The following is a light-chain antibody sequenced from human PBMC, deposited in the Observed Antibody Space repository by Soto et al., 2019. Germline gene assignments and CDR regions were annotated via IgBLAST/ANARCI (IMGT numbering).Light chain of an antibody. CDR2: GNN. CDR3: HCYDRSLSAYV. J-gene: IGLJ1*01. V-gene: IGLV1-40*01. CDR1: SSNIGATY. Sequence: QLVLTQSPSVSGAPGQWVTISCSGSSSNIGATYVHWYQQLPGTAPKLLIYGNNNRPSGVPDRFSGSKSGTSASLAIAGLQAEDDADYYCHCYDRSLSAYVFGTGTKLTVL.